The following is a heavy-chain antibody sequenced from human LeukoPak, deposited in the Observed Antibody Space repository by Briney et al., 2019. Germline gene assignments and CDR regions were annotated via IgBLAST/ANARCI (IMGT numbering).Heavy chain of an antibody. Sequence: GGSLRLSCAASGFTFNNYAMTWVRQAPGKGLEWVSTISDSVSGGSTYYSDSVKGRFTISRDNSKNTLYLQMNSLRAEDTAVYYCAKDRTGYSYGYFLSPWGQGTLVTVSS. J-gene: IGHJ5*02. CDR1: GFTFNNYA. CDR2: ISDSVSGGST. D-gene: IGHD5-18*01. V-gene: IGHV3-23*01. CDR3: AKDRTGYSYGYFLSP.